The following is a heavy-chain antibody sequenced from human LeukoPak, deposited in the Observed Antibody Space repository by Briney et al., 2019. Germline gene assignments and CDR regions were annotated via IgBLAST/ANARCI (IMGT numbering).Heavy chain of an antibody. D-gene: IGHD3-3*01. J-gene: IGHJ6*03. CDR2: IYHSGST. CDR3: ATRDVYDFWSGGPHYYYYYMDV. V-gene: IGHV4-30-2*01. Sequence: SETLSLTCTVSGGSISSVGYYWRWIRQPPGRGLEWIGYIYHSGSTYYNPSLKSRVTISVDRSKNQFSLKLSSVTAADTAVYYCATRDVYDFWSGGPHYYYYYMDVWGKGTTVTVSS. CDR1: GGSISSVGYY.